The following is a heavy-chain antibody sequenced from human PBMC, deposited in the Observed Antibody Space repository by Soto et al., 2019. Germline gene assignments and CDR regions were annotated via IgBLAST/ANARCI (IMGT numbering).Heavy chain of an antibody. J-gene: IGHJ6*02. V-gene: IGHV1-18*01. Sequence: ASVKVSCKASGYTFTSYGISWVRQAPGQGLEWMGWISAYNGNTNYAQKLRGRVTMTTDTSTSTAYMELRSLRSDDTAVYYCARTMVRGVITSYYYYGMDVWGQGTTVTSP. D-gene: IGHD3-10*01. CDR3: ARTMVRGVITSYYYYGMDV. CDR2: ISAYNGNT. CDR1: GYTFTSYG.